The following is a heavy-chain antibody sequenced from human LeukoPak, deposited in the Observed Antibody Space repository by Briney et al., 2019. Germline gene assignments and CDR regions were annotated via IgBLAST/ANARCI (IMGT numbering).Heavy chain of an antibody. Sequence: GGSLRLSCAASGFTFSSYWMSCVRQAPGKGLEWVANIKQDGSEKYYVDSVKGRFTISRDNAKNSLYLQMNSLRAEDTAVYYCARGVDSLRYFDWFLYYFDYWGQGTLVTVSS. CDR1: GFTFSSYW. D-gene: IGHD3-9*01. J-gene: IGHJ4*02. CDR2: IKQDGSEK. CDR3: ARGVDSLRYFDWFLYYFDY. V-gene: IGHV3-7*03.